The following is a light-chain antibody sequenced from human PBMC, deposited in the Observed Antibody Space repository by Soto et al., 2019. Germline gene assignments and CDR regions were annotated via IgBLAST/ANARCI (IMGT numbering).Light chain of an antibody. CDR1: VLAKKY. Sequence: SYELTQPSSMSVSPGQTARITCSGDVLAKKYARWFQQKPGQAPVLVIYKDTERPSGIPERFSGSSSGTTVTLTISGAQVEDEADYYCYSAADNNWVFGGGTKLTVL. CDR2: KDT. J-gene: IGLJ3*02. CDR3: YSAADNNWV. V-gene: IGLV3-27*01.